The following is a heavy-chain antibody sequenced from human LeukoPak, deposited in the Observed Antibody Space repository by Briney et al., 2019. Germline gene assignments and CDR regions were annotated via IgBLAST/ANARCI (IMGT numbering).Heavy chain of an antibody. Sequence: ASVNVSCKVSGYTLTELSMHWVRQAPGKGLEWMGGFDPEDGETIYAQKFQGRVTMTEDTSTDTAYMELSSLRSEDTAVYYCATGDGVTGTSFDYWGQGTLVTVSS. CDR3: ATGDGVTGTSFDY. V-gene: IGHV1-24*01. D-gene: IGHD1-7*01. J-gene: IGHJ4*02. CDR1: GYTLTELS. CDR2: FDPEDGET.